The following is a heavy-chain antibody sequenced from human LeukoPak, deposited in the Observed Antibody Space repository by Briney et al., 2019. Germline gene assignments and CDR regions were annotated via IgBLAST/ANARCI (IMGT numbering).Heavy chain of an antibody. V-gene: IGHV3-23*01. J-gene: IGHJ4*02. CDR1: GYTFSSYA. Sequence: QPGGSLRLSCAASGYTFSSYAMSWVRQAPGKGLEWVSTISGSGGSTYYADSVKGRFTISRDNSKNTLYLQMDSLRAEDTAVYYCAKRRGGSGLSNDGLFDYWGQGTLVTVSS. CDR2: ISGSGGST. D-gene: IGHD6-19*01. CDR3: AKRRGGSGLSNDGLFDY.